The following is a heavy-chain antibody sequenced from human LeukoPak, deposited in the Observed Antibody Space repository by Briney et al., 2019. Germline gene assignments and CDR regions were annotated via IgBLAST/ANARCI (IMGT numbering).Heavy chain of an antibody. V-gene: IGHV5-51*07. CDR3: ARLSSSWNFDY. D-gene: IGHD6-13*01. Sequence: GESLKISCKGSGYSFASYWIGWVHQMPGKGPEWMGIINPGDSDTRYSPSFQDQVTMSVDKSISTAYLQLTSLKASDTGMYYCARLSSSWNFDYWGQGTLVSVSS. CDR1: GYSFASYW. J-gene: IGHJ4*02. CDR2: INPGDSDT.